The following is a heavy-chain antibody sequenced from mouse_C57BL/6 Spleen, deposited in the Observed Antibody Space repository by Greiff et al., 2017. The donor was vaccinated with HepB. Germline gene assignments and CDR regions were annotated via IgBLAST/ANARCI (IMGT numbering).Heavy chain of an antibody. D-gene: IGHD2-4*01. CDR1: GYAFSSYW. Sequence: VQLQQSGAELVKPGASVKISCKASGYAFSSYWMNWVKQRPGKGLEWIGQIYPGDGDTNYNGKFKGKATLTADKSSSTAYMQLSSLTSEDSAVYFCARSGDYEDYAMDYWGQGTSVTVSS. CDR2: IYPGDGDT. CDR3: ARSGDYEDYAMDY. J-gene: IGHJ4*01. V-gene: IGHV1-80*01.